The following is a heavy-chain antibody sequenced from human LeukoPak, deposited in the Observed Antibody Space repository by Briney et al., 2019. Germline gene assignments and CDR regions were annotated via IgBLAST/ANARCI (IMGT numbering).Heavy chain of an antibody. V-gene: IGHV3-74*01. Sequence: PGGSLRLSCAASGLIFSSHWMHWVRQAPGKGLVWVSRISGDGSSASYADSVKGRFTISRANAQNTLYLQMNNLRVEDTAVYYCVVSKAMEVPDFDYWGQGSLVAVSS. CDR2: ISGDGSSA. CDR1: GLIFSSHW. CDR3: VVSKAMEVPDFDY. D-gene: IGHD3-3*02. J-gene: IGHJ4*02.